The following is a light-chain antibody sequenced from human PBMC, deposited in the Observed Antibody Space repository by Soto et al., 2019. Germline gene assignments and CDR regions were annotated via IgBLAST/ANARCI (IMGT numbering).Light chain of an antibody. V-gene: IGKV3-20*01. CDR3: QQYGSSPT. CDR2: DTF. CDR1: QDITTY. J-gene: IGKJ4*01. Sequence: IVLTHSPGSLSLSPGETATLTCRASQDITTYLAWYQQKPGQAPRLFIYDTFNRASSAPDRFSGSGSGTVFTLTISRLEPEDFAVYYCQQYGSSPTFGGGTKVDIK.